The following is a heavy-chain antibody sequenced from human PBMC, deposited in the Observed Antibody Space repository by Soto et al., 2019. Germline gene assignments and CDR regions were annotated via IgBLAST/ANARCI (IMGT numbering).Heavy chain of an antibody. D-gene: IGHD1-26*01. J-gene: IGHJ4*02. CDR2: IKQDGSEK. CDR1: GFTFSSYW. V-gene: IGHV3-7*01. CDR3: TRAAIKGELLDY. Sequence: PGGSLRLSCAASGFTFSSYWMSWVRQAPGKGLEWVANIKQDGSEKYYVESVKGRFTISRDNSKNTLNLQMNSLRVEDTAVYYCTRAAIKGELLDYWGQGTLVTVSS.